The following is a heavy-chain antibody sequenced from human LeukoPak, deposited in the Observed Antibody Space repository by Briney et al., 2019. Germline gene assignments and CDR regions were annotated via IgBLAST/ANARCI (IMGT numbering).Heavy chain of an antibody. V-gene: IGHV3-20*04. CDR3: TRDMQGSRLYLVGSQND. J-gene: IGHJ4*02. D-gene: IGHD1-26*01. Sequence: PGGSLRLSCAASGFTFDNYGINWVRQAPGKGLEWVSRIHWNGGRTGYADSVKGRFTISRDNAMNTLYLQMNSLRAEDSALYYCTRDMQGSRLYLVGSQNDWGQGTLVTVSS. CDR2: IHWNGGRT. CDR1: GFTFDNYG.